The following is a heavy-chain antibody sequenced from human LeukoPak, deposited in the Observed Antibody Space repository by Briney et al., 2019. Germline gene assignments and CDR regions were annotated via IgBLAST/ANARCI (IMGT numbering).Heavy chain of an antibody. V-gene: IGHV3-30-3*01. Sequence: GGSLRLSCAASGFTFRNYYMHWVRRAPGKGLEWAAVISLDGNNEYYADSVKGRFSLSRDNSMNTLYLQLNSLRTEDTAMYYCARDLSGHWTYDYWGQGTLVTASS. CDR2: ISLDGNNE. J-gene: IGHJ4*01. CDR1: GFTFRNYY. CDR3: ARDLSGHWTYDY. D-gene: IGHD1-1*01.